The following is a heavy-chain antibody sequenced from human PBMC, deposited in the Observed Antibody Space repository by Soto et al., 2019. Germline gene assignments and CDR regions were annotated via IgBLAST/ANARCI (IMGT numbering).Heavy chain of an antibody. CDR1: GGTFSSYA. J-gene: IGHJ6*02. CDR2: IIPIFGTA. Sequence: QVQLVQSGAEVMKPGSSVKVSCKASGGTFSSYAISWVRQAPGQGLEWMGGIIPIFGTANYAQKFQGRVTITADESTSTAYMELSSLRSEDTAVYYCARDLYSSSWYGSYYYYGMDVWGQGTTVTVSS. D-gene: IGHD6-13*01. V-gene: IGHV1-69*01. CDR3: ARDLYSSSWYGSYYYYGMDV.